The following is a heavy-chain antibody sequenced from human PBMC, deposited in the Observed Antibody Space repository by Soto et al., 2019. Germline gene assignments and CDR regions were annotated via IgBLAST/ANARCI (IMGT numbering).Heavy chain of an antibody. CDR1: GYTFTSYG. CDR3: ARDLGVAGTGRGYNWFDP. CDR2: ISAYNGNT. D-gene: IGHD6-19*01. J-gene: IGHJ5*02. V-gene: IGHV1-18*01. Sequence: QVQLVQSGAEVKKPGASVKVSCKASGYTFTSYGISWVRQAPGQGLEWMGWISAYNGNTNYAQKLQGRVTMTTDTSTSTAYKELRSLRSDDTAVYYCARDLGVAGTGRGYNWFDPWGQGTLVTVSS.